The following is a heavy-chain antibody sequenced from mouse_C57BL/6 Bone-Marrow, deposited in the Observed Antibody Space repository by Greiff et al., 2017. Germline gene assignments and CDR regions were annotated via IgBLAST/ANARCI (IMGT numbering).Heavy chain of an antibody. CDR2: ISSGGDYI. Sequence: EVQRVESGEGLVKPGGSLKLSCAASGFTFSSYAMSWVRQTPEKRLEWVAYISSGGDYIYYADTVKGRFTISRDNARNTLYLQMSSLKSEDTAMYYCTRVNWDGGYCDYWGQGTTLTVSS. CDR1: GFTFSSYA. V-gene: IGHV5-9-1*02. CDR3: TRVNWDGGYCDY. D-gene: IGHD4-1*02. J-gene: IGHJ2*01.